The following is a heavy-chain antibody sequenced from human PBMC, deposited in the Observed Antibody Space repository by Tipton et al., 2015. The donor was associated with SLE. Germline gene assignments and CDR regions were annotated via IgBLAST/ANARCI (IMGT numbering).Heavy chain of an antibody. J-gene: IGHJ4*02. D-gene: IGHD3-10*01. CDR3: ARDRGYGLLDY. CDR1: GGSISSGNYS. CDR2: IYTSGST. Sequence: TLSLTCTVSGGSISSGNYSWNWIRQPAGKGLEWIGRIYTSGSTNYNPSLKSRVTISVDTSKNQFSLRLTSVTAADTAVYYCARDRGYGLLDYWGQGTLVTVSS. V-gene: IGHV4-61*02.